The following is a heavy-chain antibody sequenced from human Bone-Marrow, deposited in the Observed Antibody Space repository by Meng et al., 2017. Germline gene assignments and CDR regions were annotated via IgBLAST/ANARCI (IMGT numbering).Heavy chain of an antibody. V-gene: IGHV3-30*04. Sequence: GGSLRLSCAASGFTFSSYAMHWVRQAPGKGLEWVAVISYDGSNKYYADSVKGRFTISRNNSKNPLYLQMNSLRAEDTAVYYCAGALDRELLCYLDYWGQGTLVTVSS. CDR3: AGALDRELLCYLDY. D-gene: IGHD3-10*01. J-gene: IGHJ4*02. CDR1: GFTFSSYA. CDR2: ISYDGSNK.